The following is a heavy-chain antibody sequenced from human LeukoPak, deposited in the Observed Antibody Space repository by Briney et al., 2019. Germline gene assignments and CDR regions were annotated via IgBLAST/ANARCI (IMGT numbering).Heavy chain of an antibody. CDR1: GDSFSRSDSY. CDR2: IYFSGRT. V-gene: IGHV4-39*01. J-gene: IGHJ1*01. Sequence: PSETLSLTCSVSGDSFSRSDSYWDWTRQPPGKGLEWIVTIYFSGRTYYSPSLKSRVTMSVDPSNNPFSRNLRSVTAADTAVYYCARRRYYDGSGYLEWGQGTLLSVSS. CDR3: ARRRYYDGSGYLE. D-gene: IGHD3-22*01.